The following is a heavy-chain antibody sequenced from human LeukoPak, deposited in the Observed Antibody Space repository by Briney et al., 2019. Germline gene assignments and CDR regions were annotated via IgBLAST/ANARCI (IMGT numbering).Heavy chain of an antibody. CDR3: ARLLYYYDSSGYYYAPKAFDI. J-gene: IGHJ3*02. V-gene: IGHV5-51*01. Sequence: GESLKISCQASGYSFMTYWIGWVRQMPGKGLEWMGIIYPGDSDTRYSPSFQGQVTISADKSISTAYLQWSSLKASDTAMYYCARLLYYYDSSGYYYAPKAFDIWGQGTMVTVSS. CDR2: IYPGDSDT. D-gene: IGHD3-22*01. CDR1: GYSFMTYW.